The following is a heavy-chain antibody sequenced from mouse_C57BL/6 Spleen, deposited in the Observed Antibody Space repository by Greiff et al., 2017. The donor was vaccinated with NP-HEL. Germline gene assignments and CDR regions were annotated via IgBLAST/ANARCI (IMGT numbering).Heavy chain of an antibody. D-gene: IGHD1-1*01. V-gene: IGHV1-54*01. CDR2: INPGSGGT. CDR1: GYAFTNYL. J-gene: IGHJ1*03. CDR3: ARGGAITTVVASYWYFDV. Sequence: QVQLQQSGAELVRPGTSVKVSCKASGYAFTNYLIEWVKQRPGQGLEWIGVINPGSGGTNYNEKFKGKATLTADKSSSTAYMQLSSLTSEDSAVYFCARGGAITTVVASYWYFDVWGTGTTVTVSS.